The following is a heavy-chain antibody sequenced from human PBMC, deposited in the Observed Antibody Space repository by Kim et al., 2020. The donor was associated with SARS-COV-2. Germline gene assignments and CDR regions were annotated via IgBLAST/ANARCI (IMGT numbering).Heavy chain of an antibody. J-gene: IGHJ6*02. CDR1: GYTFTSYG. Sequence: ASVKVSCKASGYTFTSYGISWVRQAPGQGLEWMGWISAYNGNTNYAQKLQGRVTMTTDTSTSTAYMELRSLRSDDTAVYYCARDSANYCSGGSCYYYYGMDVWGQGTTVTVSS. CDR3: ARDSANYCSGGSCYYYYGMDV. CDR2: ISAYNGNT. D-gene: IGHD2-15*01. V-gene: IGHV1-18*01.